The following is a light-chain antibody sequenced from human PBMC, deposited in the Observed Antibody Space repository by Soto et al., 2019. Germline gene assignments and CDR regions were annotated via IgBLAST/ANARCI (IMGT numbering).Light chain of an antibody. V-gene: IGKV1-5*03. Sequence: DIQMTQSPSTLSASVGDRVSITCRASQNINNWLAWYQQKPGKAPKLLISEASSVESGVPSRFSGSGSGTEFTLTISSLQPDDFATYYCQQYASAWTFGLGTKVEI. CDR1: QNINNW. CDR2: EAS. CDR3: QQYASAWT. J-gene: IGKJ1*01.